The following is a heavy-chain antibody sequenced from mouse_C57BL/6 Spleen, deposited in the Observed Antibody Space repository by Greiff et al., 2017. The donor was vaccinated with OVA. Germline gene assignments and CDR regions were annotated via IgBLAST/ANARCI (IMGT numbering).Heavy chain of an antibody. D-gene: IGHD1-1*01. J-gene: IGHJ4*01. CDR1: GYTFTDYY. Sequence: EVQLQQSGPELVKPGASVKISCKASGYTFTDYYMNWVKQSHGKSLEWIGDINPNNGGTSYNQKFKGKATLTVDKSSSTAYMELRSLTSEDSAVYYCARNYYGSSYNAMDYWGQGTSVIVSS. CDR3: ARNYYGSSYNAMDY. V-gene: IGHV1-26*01. CDR2: INPNNGGT.